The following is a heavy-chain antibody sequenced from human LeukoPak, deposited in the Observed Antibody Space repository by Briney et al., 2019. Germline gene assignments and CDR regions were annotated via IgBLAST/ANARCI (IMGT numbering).Heavy chain of an antibody. Sequence: GGSLRLSCAASGFTFSSYAMSWVRQAPGKGLEWVSALRGSGGSTYYADSVKGRFTISRDNSKNTMYLQMNSLRAGDTAVYYCAKDRRVVVTFFDYWGQGTLVTVSS. J-gene: IGHJ4*02. D-gene: IGHD2-15*01. V-gene: IGHV3-23*01. CDR1: GFTFSSYA. CDR2: LRGSGGST. CDR3: AKDRRVVVTFFDY.